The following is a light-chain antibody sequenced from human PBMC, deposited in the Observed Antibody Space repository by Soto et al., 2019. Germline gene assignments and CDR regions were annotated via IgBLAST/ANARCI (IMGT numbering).Light chain of an antibody. CDR2: GAS. Sequence: SPGAVSLTTEERATLSCRASQSVSSKLAWCQQRPGQAPRLLIYGASTRATGIPDRFSGSGSGTEFTITISSLQSEDFAVYYCHQYYKWPQTLGQGTKVDI. V-gene: IGKV3D-15*01. J-gene: IGKJ1*01. CDR3: HQYYKWPQT. CDR1: QSVSSK.